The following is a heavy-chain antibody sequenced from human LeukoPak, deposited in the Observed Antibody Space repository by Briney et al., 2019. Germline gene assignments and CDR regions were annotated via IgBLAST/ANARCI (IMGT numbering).Heavy chain of an antibody. J-gene: IGHJ4*02. Sequence: PGGSLRLSCAASGFDFSSNWMHWVRHAPGQGLVWVSRIKVDGISTNYADSVKGRFTISRDIAKNTLYLQMNSLRAEDTGVYYCAKDHYWSIDYWGRGTLVTVSS. CDR3: AKDHYWSIDY. V-gene: IGHV3-74*01. CDR1: GFDFSSNW. CDR2: IKVDGIST. D-gene: IGHD3-3*01.